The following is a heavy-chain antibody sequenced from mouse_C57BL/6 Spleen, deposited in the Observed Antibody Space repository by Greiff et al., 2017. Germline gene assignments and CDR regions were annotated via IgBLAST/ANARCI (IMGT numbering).Heavy chain of an antibody. Sequence: QVQLQQPGAELVRPGSSVKLSCKASGYTFTSYWMHWVKQRPIQGLEWIGNIDPSDSETHYNQKFKDKATLTVDKSSSTAYMQLSSLTSEDSAVYYCARGLGRDWYFEVWGTGTTVTVSS. J-gene: IGHJ1*03. V-gene: IGHV1-52*01. CDR2: IDPSDSET. CDR1: GYTFTSYW. CDR3: ARGLGRDWYFEV. D-gene: IGHD4-1*01.